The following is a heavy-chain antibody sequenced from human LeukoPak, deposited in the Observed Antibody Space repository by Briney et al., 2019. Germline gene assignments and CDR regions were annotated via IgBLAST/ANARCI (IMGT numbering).Heavy chain of an antibody. J-gene: IGHJ4*02. CDR3: ATVAVIRGVTYFDY. V-gene: IGHV4-59*01. Sequence: PSETLSLTCTVSGGSISSYYWSWIRQPPGKGLEWIGYISYSGSTDYNPSLESRVTISVDTSKNQFSLKLRSVTAADTAVYYCATVAVIRGVTYFDYWGQGTLVTVSS. D-gene: IGHD3-10*01. CDR2: ISYSGST. CDR1: GGSISSYY.